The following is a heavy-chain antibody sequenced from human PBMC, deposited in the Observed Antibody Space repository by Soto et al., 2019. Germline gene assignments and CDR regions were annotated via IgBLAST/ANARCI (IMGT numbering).Heavy chain of an antibody. CDR1: GYTFTSYG. V-gene: IGHV1-18*01. CDR3: ASRFFYGYDSGSSDF. D-gene: IGHD3-10*01. CDR2: ISAYNGNT. Sequence: ASVKVSCKTSGYTFTSYGISWVRQAPGQGLEWMGWISAYNGNTNYAQKLQGRVTMTTDTSTSTAYMELRSLRSDDTAVYYCASRFFYGYDSGSSDFWSQGTLVTVS. J-gene: IGHJ4*02.